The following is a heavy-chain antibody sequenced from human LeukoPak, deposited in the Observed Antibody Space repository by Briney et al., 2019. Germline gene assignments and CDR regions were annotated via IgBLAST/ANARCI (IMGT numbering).Heavy chain of an antibody. Sequence: ASVKVSCKASGYTFTSYYMHWVRQAPGQGLEWMGIINPSGGSTSYAQKFQGRVTMTRDTSTSTVYMELSSLRSEDTAVYYCAIGLYSESRYYYAWSYCGQGALVTVSS. CDR2: INPSGGST. CDR3: AIGLYSESRYYYAWSY. V-gene: IGHV1-46*01. J-gene: IGHJ4*02. CDR1: GYTFTSYY. D-gene: IGHD3-22*01.